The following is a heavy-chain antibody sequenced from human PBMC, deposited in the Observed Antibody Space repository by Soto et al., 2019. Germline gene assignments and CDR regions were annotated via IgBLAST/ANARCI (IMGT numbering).Heavy chain of an antibody. J-gene: IGHJ6*02. CDR3: ARAPWIQPYMDV. D-gene: IGHD5-18*01. Sequence: ASVKGSCKASGYTFTNYAMHWVRQAPGQRLEWMGWINAGNGNTKHSQKFQGRVTITRDTSASTAYMELSSLRSEDTAVYYCARAPWIQPYMDVWGQGTTVTVSS. CDR1: GYTFTNYA. V-gene: IGHV1-3*01. CDR2: INAGNGNT.